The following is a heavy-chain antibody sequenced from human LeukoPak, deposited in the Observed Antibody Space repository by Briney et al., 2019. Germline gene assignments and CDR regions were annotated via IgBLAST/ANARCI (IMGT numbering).Heavy chain of an antibody. J-gene: IGHJ4*02. CDR2: ISSSSSYI. V-gene: IGHV3-21*01. CDR3: ARDYRYYDFWSGYYTD. D-gene: IGHD3-3*01. Sequence: GGSLRLSCAGSGFTFSSYSMNWVRQAPGKGLEWVSSISSSSSYIYYADSVKGRFTISRDNAKTSLYLQMNSLRAEDTAVYYCARDYRYYDFWSGYYTDWRQGTLVTVSS. CDR1: GFTFSSYS.